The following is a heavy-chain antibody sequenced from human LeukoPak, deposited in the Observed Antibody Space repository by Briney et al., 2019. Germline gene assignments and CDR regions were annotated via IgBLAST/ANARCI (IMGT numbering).Heavy chain of an antibody. CDR1: GNTFTSHG. J-gene: IGHJ6*03. D-gene: IGHD5-12*01. Sequence: ASVKVSCKASGNTFTSHGISWVRQAPGQGLEWMGWISTYSGDTNYAQKVQGRVTMTTDTSTNTAYMELSSLRSEDTAVYYCARAPLDIVATLGYYYYYMDVWGKGTTVTISS. V-gene: IGHV1-18*01. CDR3: ARAPLDIVATLGYYYYYMDV. CDR2: ISTYSGDT.